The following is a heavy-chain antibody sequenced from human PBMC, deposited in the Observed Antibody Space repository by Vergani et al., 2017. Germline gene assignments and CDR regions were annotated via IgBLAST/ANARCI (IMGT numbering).Heavy chain of an antibody. CDR1: GYSFTTYW. CDR3: AKDRAAAGFQLPDY. V-gene: IGHV5-51*03. CDR2: IYPDDSDT. D-gene: IGHD6-13*01. Sequence: EVQLVQSGAEVKKPGESLKISCKGFGYSFTTYWIGWVRQMPGKGLEWMGIIYPDDSDTRYSPSFQGQVTISADKSISTACLQWSSLKASDTAMYYCAKDRAAAGFQLPDYWGQGTLVTVSS. J-gene: IGHJ4*02.